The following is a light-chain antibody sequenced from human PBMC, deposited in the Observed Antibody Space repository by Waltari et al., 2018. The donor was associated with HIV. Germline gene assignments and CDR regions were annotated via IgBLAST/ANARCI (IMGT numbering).Light chain of an antibody. Sequence: SSIGAGQVVHWYQHRPGEAPRLLLYSNNIRPAGIPDRFSNSRSGNSASLLITGLRLEDEADYFCQSYDNTWGVFGGGTKLTVL. CDR1: SSIGAGQV. CDR3: QSYDNTWGV. V-gene: IGLV1-40*01. CDR2: SNN. J-gene: IGLJ2*01.